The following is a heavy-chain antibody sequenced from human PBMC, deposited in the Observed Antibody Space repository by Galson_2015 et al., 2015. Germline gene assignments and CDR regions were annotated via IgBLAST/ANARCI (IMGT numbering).Heavy chain of an antibody. CDR2: ISYNGGRT. CDR3: AKEALLGNWFDH. Sequence: SLRLSCAASGFTFSTYAVSWVRQAPGKGLEWVSGISYNGGRTYYADSVRGRFAISRDNSKNTVYLQMNTLRAGDTAVYYCAKEALLGNWFDHWGQGTLVTVSS. J-gene: IGHJ5*02. V-gene: IGHV3-23*01. CDR1: GFTFSTYA.